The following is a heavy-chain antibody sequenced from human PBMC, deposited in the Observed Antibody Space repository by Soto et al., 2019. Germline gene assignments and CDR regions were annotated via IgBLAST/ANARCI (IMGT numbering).Heavy chain of an antibody. Sequence: QVQLQESGPGLVKPSQTLSLTCTVSGASLSSGGYYWSWIRQHPGKGLVWIGYIYYIWCTYYNPSLNSRVTISVDTSKNQFSLKLSSVTAADTAVYYCARGEVVGLLAYWGQGTLVTVSS. CDR2: IYYIWCT. D-gene: IGHD2-15*01. CDR3: ARGEVVGLLAY. V-gene: IGHV4-31*03. CDR1: GASLSSGGYY. J-gene: IGHJ4*02.